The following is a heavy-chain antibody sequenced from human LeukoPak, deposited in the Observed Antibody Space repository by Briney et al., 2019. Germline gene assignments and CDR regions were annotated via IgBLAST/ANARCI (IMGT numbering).Heavy chain of an antibody. J-gene: IGHJ4*02. Sequence: PGGSLRLSCAASGFTFDDYAMHWVRQAPGKGLEWVSLISWDGSSTYYADSVKGRFTISRDNSKNSLYLQMNSLRAEDTALYYCAKDKGGYCSGGSCHSEGYYFDYWGQGTLVTVSS. D-gene: IGHD2-15*01. CDR3: AKDKGGYCSGGSCHSEGYYFDY. CDR1: GFTFDDYA. CDR2: ISWDGSST. V-gene: IGHV3-43D*03.